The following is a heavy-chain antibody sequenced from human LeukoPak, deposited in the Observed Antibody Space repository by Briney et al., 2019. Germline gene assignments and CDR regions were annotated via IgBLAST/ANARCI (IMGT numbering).Heavy chain of an antibody. CDR2: INAGNGNT. CDR3: ARVGSAYDSSGYGFDY. V-gene: IGHV1-3*03. J-gene: IGHJ4*02. CDR1: GYTFTSYA. Sequence: GASVKVSCKASGYTFTSYAMHWVRQAPGQRLEWMGWINAGNGNTKYSQEFQGRVTITRDTSASTAYMELSSLRSEDMAVYYCARVGSAYDSSGYGFDYWGQGTLVTVSS. D-gene: IGHD3-22*01.